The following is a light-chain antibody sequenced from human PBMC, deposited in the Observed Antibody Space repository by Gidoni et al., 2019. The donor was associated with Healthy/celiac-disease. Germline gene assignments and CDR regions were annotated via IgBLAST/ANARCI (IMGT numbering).Light chain of an antibody. CDR2: DAS. CDR3: QQRSNWPPYT. CDR1: QSVSSY. V-gene: IGKV3-11*01. Sequence: IVLTQSPATLSLTPGERATRTCMASQSVSSYLAWYQQKPGQSPRLLIYDASTRATGILARFCGSGSVTDFTLTISSLEPEDFAVYYCQQRSNWPPYTFGQGTKLEIK. J-gene: IGKJ2*01.